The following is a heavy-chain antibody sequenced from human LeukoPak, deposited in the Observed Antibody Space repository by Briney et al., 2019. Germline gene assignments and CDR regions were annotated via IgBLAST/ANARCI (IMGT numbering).Heavy chain of an antibody. CDR1: GFTFSTYS. V-gene: IGHV4-34*01. D-gene: IGHD4-17*01. J-gene: IGHJ1*01. CDR3: ARGHSPVTTKVSYFQH. CDR2: INHSGST. Sequence: PGGSLRLSCAASGFTFSTYSMSWVRQAPGKGLEWIGEINHSGSTNYNPSLKSRVTILVDTSKNQFSLKLSSVTAADTAVYYCARGHSPVTTKVSYFQHWGQGTLVTVSS.